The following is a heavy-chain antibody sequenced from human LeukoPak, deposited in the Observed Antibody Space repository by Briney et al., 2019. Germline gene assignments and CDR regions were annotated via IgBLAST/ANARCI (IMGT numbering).Heavy chain of an antibody. V-gene: IGHV3-33*06. CDR3: AKGFYGDLFDY. CDR1: RFTFRNYG. Sequence: GGSLRLSCAASRFTFRNYGMHWVRQAPGKGLEWVATIWYDGSNQYYADSVKGRFTISRDNSKNTLYLQMNSLRAEDTAVYYCAKGFYGDLFDYWGQGTLVTVSS. CDR2: IWYDGSNQ. J-gene: IGHJ4*02. D-gene: IGHD4-17*01.